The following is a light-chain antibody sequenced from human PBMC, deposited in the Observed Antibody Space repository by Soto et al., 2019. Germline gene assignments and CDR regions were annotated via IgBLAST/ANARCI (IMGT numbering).Light chain of an antibody. V-gene: IGKV3-15*01. Sequence: ILLTQSPATLSVSPGERFTLSCRAIQSVDINLAWYQQKPGQAPRLVIYGASTRDTDIPGTFSGSGSGTDFTLTINSLQAEDVAVYSCQQYYSIPRTFGQGTKVDIK. CDR2: GAS. CDR3: QQYYSIPRT. CDR1: QSVDIN. J-gene: IGKJ1*01.